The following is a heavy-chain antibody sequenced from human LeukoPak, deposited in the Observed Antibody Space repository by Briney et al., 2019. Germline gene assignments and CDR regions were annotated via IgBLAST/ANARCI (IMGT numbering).Heavy chain of an antibody. Sequence: GGSLRLSCAASGFTVSNNYMSWVRQAPGKGLEWVSVIYSGGTTYYADSVKGRFTISRDNSKNTLYLQMNTLRVEDTAVYYCVSHTVNYYFDYWGQGTLVTVSS. CDR1: GFTVSNNY. V-gene: IGHV3-66*04. CDR3: VSHTVNYYFDY. CDR2: IYSGGTT. J-gene: IGHJ4*02. D-gene: IGHD4-17*01.